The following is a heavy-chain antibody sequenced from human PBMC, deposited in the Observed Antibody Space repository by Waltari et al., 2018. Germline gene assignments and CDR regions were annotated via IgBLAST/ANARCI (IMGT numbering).Heavy chain of an antibody. J-gene: IGHJ4*02. V-gene: IGHV4-59*01. CDR3: ATDNRPASAGL. CDR1: GGPINHDY. Sequence: QVQLRESGPALVKPSETLSLTCTVSGGPINHDYWSWIRQPPVKGLEWIGNIYFSGTTNYNPSLNSQVTISIETSRNQFSLRLSSVTAADTAVYYCATDNRPASAGLWGRGTLVTVSS. D-gene: IGHD6-13*01. CDR2: IYFSGTT.